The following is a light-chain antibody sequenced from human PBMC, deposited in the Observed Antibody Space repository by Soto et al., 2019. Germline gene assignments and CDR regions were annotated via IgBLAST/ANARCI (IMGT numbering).Light chain of an antibody. CDR3: SSYTSSSTLYV. Sequence: QSVLTQPASVSGSPGRSITFSCTGTSSDVGGYNYVSWYQQHPGKAPKLMIYEVSNRPSGVSNRFSGSKSGNTASLTISGLQAEDEADYYCSSYTSSSTLYVFGTGTKVTVL. V-gene: IGLV2-14*01. CDR1: SSDVGGYNY. CDR2: EVS. J-gene: IGLJ1*01.